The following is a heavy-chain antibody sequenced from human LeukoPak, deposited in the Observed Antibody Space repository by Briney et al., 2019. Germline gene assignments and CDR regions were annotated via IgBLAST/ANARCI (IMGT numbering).Heavy chain of an antibody. J-gene: IGHJ5*02. CDR2: IYYSGST. Sequence: SETLSLTCTVSGSSISSYYWSWIRQPPGKGLEWIGYIYYSGSTNYNPSLKSRVTISVDTSKNQFSLKLSSVTAADTAVYYCARGGVEVVAATEAWFDPWGQGTLVTVSS. V-gene: IGHV4-59*01. CDR1: GSSISSYY. CDR3: ARGGVEVVAATEAWFDP. D-gene: IGHD2-15*01.